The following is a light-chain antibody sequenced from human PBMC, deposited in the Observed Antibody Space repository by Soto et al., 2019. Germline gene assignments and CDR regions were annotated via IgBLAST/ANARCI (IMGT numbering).Light chain of an antibody. CDR2: EVS. J-gene: IGLJ3*02. Sequence: QSVLAQPASVSGSPGQSITISCTGTSSDVGGYNYVSWYQHHPGKAPKLIIYEVSYRPSGVSNRFSGSKSGNTASLTISGLHAEDEDDYHCSSYTSRSTLVFGGGTKVTVL. CDR3: SSYTSRSTLV. CDR1: SSDVGGYNY. V-gene: IGLV2-14*01.